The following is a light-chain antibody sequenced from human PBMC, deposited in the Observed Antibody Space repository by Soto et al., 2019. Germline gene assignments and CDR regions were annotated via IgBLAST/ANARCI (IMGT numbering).Light chain of an antibody. J-gene: IGKJ4*01. CDR1: QSVSSN. CDR3: HQYNNWPPLT. Sequence: EIVMTQSPATLSVSPGERATLSCRASQSVSSNLAWYQQKPGQAPRLLIYGASTRATGIPARFSGSGSGTEFTLTISSLQSEDFAVYYCHQYNNWPPLTFGGGTKVEIK. CDR2: GAS. V-gene: IGKV3-15*01.